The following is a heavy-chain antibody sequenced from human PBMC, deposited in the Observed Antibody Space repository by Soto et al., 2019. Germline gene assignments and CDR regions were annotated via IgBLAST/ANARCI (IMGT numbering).Heavy chain of an antibody. CDR2: ITGSGGKT. J-gene: IGHJ6*02. D-gene: IGHD6-13*01. V-gene: IGHV3-23*01. CDR3: AKGIAAMDV. Sequence: GGPLTLSCAAPGFTFSSYSISWVRQGVGQGLEWVASITGSGGKTYYADSVKGRFTISRDNTKSAVYLQMNSLIADDTAVYYCAKGIAAMDVWGQWTTVTVSS. CDR1: GFTFSSYS.